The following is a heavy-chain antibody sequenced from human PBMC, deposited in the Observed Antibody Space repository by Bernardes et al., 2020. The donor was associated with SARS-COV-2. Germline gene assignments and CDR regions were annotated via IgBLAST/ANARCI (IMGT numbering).Heavy chain of an antibody. V-gene: IGHV3-30-3*01. CDR3: ARDWIAVAGTTHMDV. Sequence: GSLRLSCAASGFTFSSYAMHWVRQAPGKGLEWVAVISYDGSNKYYADSVKGRFTISRDNSKNTLYLQMNSLRAEDTAVYYCARDWIAVAGTTHMDVWGQGTTVTVSS. CDR1: GFTFSSYA. D-gene: IGHD6-19*01. CDR2: ISYDGSNK. J-gene: IGHJ6*02.